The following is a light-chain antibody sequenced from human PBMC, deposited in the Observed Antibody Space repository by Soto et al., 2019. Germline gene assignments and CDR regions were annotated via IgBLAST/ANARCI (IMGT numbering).Light chain of an antibody. CDR3: ASYACRQNYV. Sequence: QSALTQPPSASGSLGPSVTISFTGTSADVGCYNFVSWYQQHPGKAPKLMIFAVSQRHSGDPDRFSGFKSGNTASLTVSEPKAEDEADNYCASYACRQNYVFGTGTKLTVL. V-gene: IGLV2-8*01. CDR2: AVS. J-gene: IGLJ1*01. CDR1: SADVGCYNF.